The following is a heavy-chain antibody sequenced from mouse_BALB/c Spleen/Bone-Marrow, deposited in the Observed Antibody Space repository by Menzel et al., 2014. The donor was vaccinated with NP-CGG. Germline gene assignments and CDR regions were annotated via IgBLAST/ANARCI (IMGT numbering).Heavy chain of an antibody. CDR3: AREYYGSSGYFDV. CDR2: INPSTGYT. D-gene: IGHD1-1*01. J-gene: IGHJ1*01. V-gene: IGHV1-7*01. Sequence: QVQLQQSGAELAKPGASVKMSCKASGYTFTSYWMHWVKQRPGRGLEWIGYINPSTGYTEYNQKFKDKATLTADKSSSTAYMQLSSLTSEDSAVYYCAREYYGSSGYFDVWGAGTTVTVSS. CDR1: GYTFTSYW.